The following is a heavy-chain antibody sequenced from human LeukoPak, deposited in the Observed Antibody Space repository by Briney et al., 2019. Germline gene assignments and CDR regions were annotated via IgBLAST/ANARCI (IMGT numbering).Heavy chain of an antibody. Sequence: SVKVSCKGSGYTFTSYYMHWVRQAPGQGLERVGVINASGGSTSYAQTFQGRVTMTRDTSTSTVYMEMSSVRSEDTAVYYCARDFYNGGNSALYFYLWGRGTLVTVSS. D-gene: IGHD4-23*01. V-gene: IGHV1-46*01. CDR3: ARDFYNGGNSALYFYL. CDR2: INASGGST. CDR1: GYTFTSYY. J-gene: IGHJ2*01.